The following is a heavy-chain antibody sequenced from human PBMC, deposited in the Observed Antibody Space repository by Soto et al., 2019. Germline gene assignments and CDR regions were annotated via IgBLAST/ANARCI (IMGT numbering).Heavy chain of an antibody. CDR1: GFTFSSHA. D-gene: IGHD3-16*01. CDR3: ARGGIYAHDVVDI. V-gene: IGHV3-30-3*01. J-gene: IGHJ3*02. CDR2: ISSDGSNK. Sequence: QVQLVESGGGVVQPGRSLRLSCAASGFTFSSHAMHWVRQAPGKGLECVAIISSDGSNKYYADSVKGRFTISRDSSKNTLFLQVNSLRAEDTAVYYCARGGIYAHDVVDIWGQGTMVTVSP.